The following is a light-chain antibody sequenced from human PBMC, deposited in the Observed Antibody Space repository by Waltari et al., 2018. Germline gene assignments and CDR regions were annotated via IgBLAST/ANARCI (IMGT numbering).Light chain of an antibody. V-gene: IGKV3-20*01. Sequence: EIVMTQSPGTLTLSPGERATLSRRASQRVGSNYLAWYQRKPGQAPRLLVYGASNRATGIPDRFSGSGSGTDFTLTISRLEPQDFAVYYCHQYATSPLTFGQGTKVEI. CDR1: QRVGSNY. J-gene: IGKJ1*01. CDR2: GAS. CDR3: HQYATSPLT.